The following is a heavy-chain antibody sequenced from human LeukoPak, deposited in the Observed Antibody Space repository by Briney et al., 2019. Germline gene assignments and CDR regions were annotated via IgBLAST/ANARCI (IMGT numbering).Heavy chain of an antibody. J-gene: IGHJ4*02. CDR1: GFTFSSYA. Sequence: GRSLRLSCAASGFTFSSYAMHWVRQAPGKGLEWVAVISYDGSNKYYADSVKGRFTISRDNSKNTLYLQMNSLRAEDTAVYYCASPGYGSGSYDYWGQGTLVTVSS. CDR3: ASPGYGSGSYDY. V-gene: IGHV3-30-3*01. CDR2: ISYDGSNK. D-gene: IGHD3-10*01.